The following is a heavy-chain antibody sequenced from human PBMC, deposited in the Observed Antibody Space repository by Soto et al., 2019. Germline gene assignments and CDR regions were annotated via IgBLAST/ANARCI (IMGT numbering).Heavy chain of an antibody. CDR3: ARAMDWSGPAYSY. D-gene: IGHD3-3*01. J-gene: IGHJ4*02. CDR2: ISSSSSTI. CDR1: GFTFSSYS. Sequence: GGSLRLSCAASGFTFSSYSMNWVRQAPGKGLEWVSYISSSSSTIYYADSVKGRFTISRDNAKNSLYLQMNSLRAEDTAVYYCARAMDWSGPAYSYWGQGTLVTVSS. V-gene: IGHV3-48*01.